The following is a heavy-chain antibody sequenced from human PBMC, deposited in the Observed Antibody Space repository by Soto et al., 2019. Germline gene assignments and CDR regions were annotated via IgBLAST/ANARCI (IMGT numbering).Heavy chain of an antibody. CDR2: IYYSGST. D-gene: IGHD2-15*01. Sequence: QVQLQESGPGLVKPSETLSLTCTVSGGSISSYYWSWIRQPPGKGLELIGYIYYSGSTNYNPSLXSXVXIXXDTSKNQFSLKLSSVTAADTAVYYCARVWGGGCDFWGQGTMVTVSS. J-gene: IGHJ3*01. CDR3: ARVWGGGCDF. V-gene: IGHV4-59*01. CDR1: GGSISSYY.